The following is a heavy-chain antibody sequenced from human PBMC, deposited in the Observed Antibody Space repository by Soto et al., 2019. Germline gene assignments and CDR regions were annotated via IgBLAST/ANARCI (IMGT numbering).Heavy chain of an antibody. Sequence: ASVKVSCKASGYTFTSYDINWVRQATGQGLEWMGWMNSNSGNTGYAQKFQGRVTMTRNTSISTAYMELSSLRSEDTAVYYCAREGAWATGNYYYYYGMDVWGQGTTVTVSS. CDR1: GYTFTSYD. D-gene: IGHD1-1*01. CDR3: AREGAWATGNYYYYYGMDV. J-gene: IGHJ6*02. CDR2: MNSNSGNT. V-gene: IGHV1-8*01.